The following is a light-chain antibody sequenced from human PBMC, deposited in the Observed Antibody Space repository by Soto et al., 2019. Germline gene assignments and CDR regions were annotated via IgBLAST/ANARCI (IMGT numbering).Light chain of an antibody. V-gene: IGLV1-44*01. CDR1: SSNIGSNT. CDR2: SNN. Sequence: QSVLTQPPSASGTPGQRVTIAWSGSSSNIGSNTVNWYQQLPGTAPKLLIYSNNQRPSGVPDRFSGSKSGTSASLAISGLQSEDEADYYCAAWADSLNGWVFGGGTKLTVL. J-gene: IGLJ3*02. CDR3: AAWADSLNGWV.